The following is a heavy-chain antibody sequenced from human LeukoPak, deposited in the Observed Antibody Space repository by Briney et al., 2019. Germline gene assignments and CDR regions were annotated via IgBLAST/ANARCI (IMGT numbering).Heavy chain of an antibody. CDR2: VSYDGGNK. V-gene: IGHV3-30*03. CDR3: ASGGARGTFDY. CDR1: GFTFSSYG. D-gene: IGHD3-16*01. J-gene: IGHJ4*02. Sequence: GGSLRLSCAASGFTFSSYGMHWVRQAPGKGLEWVAAVSYDGGNKYYADSVKGRFTISRDNSKNTLYLQMNSLRAEDTAVYYCASGGARGTFDYWGQGTLVTVSS.